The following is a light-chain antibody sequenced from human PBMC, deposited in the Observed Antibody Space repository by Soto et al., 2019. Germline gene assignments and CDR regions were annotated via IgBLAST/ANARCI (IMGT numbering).Light chain of an antibody. CDR1: QSISRK. CDR3: QQYNSYSWT. J-gene: IGKJ1*01. V-gene: IGKV1-5*01. Sequence: DIQMTHSPSTLSASVGDRVVITCRASQSISRKLAWYQQKPGKAPRLLMYDVSTLESGVPSRFRSSGSGTEFTLTINSLQPDDYATYYCQQYNSYSWTFGHGTKVDIK. CDR2: DVS.